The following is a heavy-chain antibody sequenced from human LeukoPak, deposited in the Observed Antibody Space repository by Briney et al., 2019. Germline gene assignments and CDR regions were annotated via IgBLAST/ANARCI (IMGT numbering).Heavy chain of an antibody. Sequence: GRSLRLSCAASGFTFDDYAMHWVRPAPGKGLEWVSGISGSGGITYYADSVKDRFTISRDNSKNTLYLQMNSLRAEDTAVYYCAKDSRAGYDFYYYYYDMDVWGQGTTVTVSS. J-gene: IGHJ6*02. CDR1: GFTFDDYA. V-gene: IGHV3-23*01. CDR3: AKDSRAGYDFYYYYYDMDV. D-gene: IGHD5-12*01. CDR2: ISGSGGIT.